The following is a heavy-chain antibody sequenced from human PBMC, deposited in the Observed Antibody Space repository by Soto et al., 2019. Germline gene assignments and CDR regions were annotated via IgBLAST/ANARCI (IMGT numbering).Heavy chain of an antibody. D-gene: IGHD3-3*01. CDR1: GGSISSYY. CDR3: ARHTYDFWSGYEFNWFDP. CDR2: IYYSGST. Sequence: SETLSLTCTVSGGSISSYYWSWIRQPPGKGLEWIGYIYYSGSTNYNPSLKSRVTISVDTSKNQFSLKLSSVTTADTAVYYCARHTYDFWSGYEFNWFDPWGQGTLVTVSS. V-gene: IGHV4-59*08. J-gene: IGHJ5*02.